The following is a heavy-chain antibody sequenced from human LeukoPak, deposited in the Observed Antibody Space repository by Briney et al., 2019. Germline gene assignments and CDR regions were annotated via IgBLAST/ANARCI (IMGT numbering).Heavy chain of an antibody. CDR2: IHTSGDT. CDR1: GLTGSHNY. CDR3: IVFGDSNH. D-gene: IGHD4-17*01. V-gene: IGHV3-53*01. J-gene: IGHJ5*02. Sequence: GGSLRLSCAASGLTGSHNYVIWVRQAPGKGLEWVSAIHTSGDTCYADSVKGRFTISRDTSKNTLYLQINSLRVEDTAVYYCIVFGDSNHWGQGTLVTVSS.